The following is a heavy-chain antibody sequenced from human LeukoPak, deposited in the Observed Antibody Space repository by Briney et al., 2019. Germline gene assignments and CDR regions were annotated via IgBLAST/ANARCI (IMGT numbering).Heavy chain of an antibody. CDR1: GGSFSGYY. D-gene: IGHD3-22*01. CDR2: INHSGST. V-gene: IGHV4-34*01. J-gene: IGHJ3*01. CDR3: ARPTDSSGYYDAFDV. Sequence: SETLSLTCAVYGGSFSGYYWSWIRQPPGKGLEWIGEINHSGSTNYNPSLKSRVTISVDTSKNQFSLKLSSVTAADTAVYYCARPTDSSGYYDAFDVWGQGTMVTVSS.